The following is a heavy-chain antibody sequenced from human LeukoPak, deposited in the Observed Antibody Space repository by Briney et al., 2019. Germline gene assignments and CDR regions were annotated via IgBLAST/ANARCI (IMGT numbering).Heavy chain of an antibody. D-gene: IGHD2-21*02. Sequence: GGSLRLSCAASGFTFSSYWMHWVRQAPGKGPVWVSRINTDGSGTSNADSVKGRFTISRDNAKNTLYLQMNSLRAEDTAVYYCARDHRVTYYYGMDVWGKGTTVTVSS. CDR1: GFTFSSYW. J-gene: IGHJ6*04. CDR2: INTDGSGT. V-gene: IGHV3-74*01. CDR3: ARDHRVTYYYGMDV.